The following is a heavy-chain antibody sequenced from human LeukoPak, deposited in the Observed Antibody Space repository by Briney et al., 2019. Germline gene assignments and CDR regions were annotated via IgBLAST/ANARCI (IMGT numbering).Heavy chain of an antibody. CDR1: GLTFSTSG. J-gene: IGHJ4*02. V-gene: IGHV3-15*07. D-gene: IGHD2-2*01. CDR3: TTFGHCSSTSCYSG. CDR2: IKSKTDGGTT. Sequence: PGGSLRLSCTASGLTFSTSGFNWVRQAPGKGLEWVGRIKSKTDGGTTDYAAPVKGRFTISRDDSKNTLYLQMNSLETEDTAVYYCTTFGHCSSTSCYSGWGQGTLVTVSS.